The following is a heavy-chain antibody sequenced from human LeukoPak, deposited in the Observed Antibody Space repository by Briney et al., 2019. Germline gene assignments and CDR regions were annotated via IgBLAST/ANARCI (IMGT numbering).Heavy chain of an antibody. Sequence: GASVKVSCKVSGYTLTELSMHWVRQAPGKGLEWMGGFDPEDGETIYAQKFQGRVTMTENTSTDTAYMELSSLRSEDTAVYYCATEDFWSGTRGGYYMDVWGKGTTVTVSS. J-gene: IGHJ6*03. V-gene: IGHV1-24*01. CDR3: ATEDFWSGTRGGYYMDV. CDR2: FDPEDGET. CDR1: GYTLTELS. D-gene: IGHD3-3*01.